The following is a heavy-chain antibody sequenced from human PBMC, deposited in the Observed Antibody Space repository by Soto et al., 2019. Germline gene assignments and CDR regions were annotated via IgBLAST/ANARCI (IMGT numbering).Heavy chain of an antibody. CDR3: AKRTVTSVQFFRMDL. J-gene: IGHJ6*02. D-gene: IGHD4-17*01. CDR1: GGSISSYY. V-gene: IGHV4-59*01. Sequence: SETLSLTCTVSGGSISSYYWTWIRQPPGKGLEWIGYIYYSGSTYYNPSLKSRVTISVDTSKNQFSLRLNSVTAADTAVYYCAKRTVTSVQFFRMDLLGQGTTVTVSS. CDR2: IYYSGST.